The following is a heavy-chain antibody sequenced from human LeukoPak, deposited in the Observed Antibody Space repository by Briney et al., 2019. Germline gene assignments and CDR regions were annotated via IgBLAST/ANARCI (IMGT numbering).Heavy chain of an antibody. V-gene: IGHV3-7*01. D-gene: IGHD3-3*01. CDR1: GFTFRDFW. CDR3: AREPAFDFWSGYYNAFDY. J-gene: IGHJ4*02. Sequence: GGSLRLSCAASGFTFRDFWMSWMRQAPGKGLEWVANIKYDGDEEYYVDSVKGRFTISRDNAKNSLYLQLNSLRAEDTAVYYCAREPAFDFWSGYYNAFDYWGQGTLVTVSS. CDR2: IKYDGDEE.